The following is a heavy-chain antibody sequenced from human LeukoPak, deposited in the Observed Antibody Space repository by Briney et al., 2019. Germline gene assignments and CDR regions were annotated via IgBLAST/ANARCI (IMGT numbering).Heavy chain of an antibody. J-gene: IGHJ4*02. Sequence: ASVKVSCKASGYTFTSYGISWVRQAPGQGLEWMGWISAYNGNTNYAQKLQGRVTMTTDTSTSTAYMELRSLRSDDTAVYCCAIHRTIAAAGDYWGQGTLVTVSS. CDR2: ISAYNGNT. V-gene: IGHV1-18*01. CDR3: AIHRTIAAAGDY. CDR1: GYTFTSYG. D-gene: IGHD6-13*01.